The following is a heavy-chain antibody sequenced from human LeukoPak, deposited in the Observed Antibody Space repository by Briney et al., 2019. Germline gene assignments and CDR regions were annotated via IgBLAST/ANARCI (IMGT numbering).Heavy chain of an antibody. Sequence: PGGSLRLSCAASGFTFSSYAMSWVRQAPGKGLEWVSAISGSGGSTYYADSVKGRFTISRDNSKNTLYLQMNSLRAEDTAVYYCAKSTEPAAMNSASSFGYWGQGTLDTVSS. D-gene: IGHD2-2*01. J-gene: IGHJ4*02. CDR3: AKSTEPAAMNSASSFGY. CDR1: GFTFSSYA. V-gene: IGHV3-23*01. CDR2: ISGSGGST.